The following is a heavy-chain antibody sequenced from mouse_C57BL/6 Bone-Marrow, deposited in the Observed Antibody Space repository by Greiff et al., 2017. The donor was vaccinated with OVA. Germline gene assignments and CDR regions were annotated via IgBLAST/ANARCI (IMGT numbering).Heavy chain of an antibody. D-gene: IGHD2-1*01. V-gene: IGHV1-5*01. J-gene: IGHJ2*01. CDR2: IYPGNSDT. Sequence: VQLQQSGTVLARPGASVKMSCKTSGYTFTSYWMHWVKQRPGKGLEWIGAIYPGNSDTSYNQKFKGKAKLTTVTSASTAYMELSSLTNVDSAVCYCTAIYYGTLFDYWGQGTTLTVSS. CDR3: TAIYYGTLFDY. CDR1: GYTFTSYW.